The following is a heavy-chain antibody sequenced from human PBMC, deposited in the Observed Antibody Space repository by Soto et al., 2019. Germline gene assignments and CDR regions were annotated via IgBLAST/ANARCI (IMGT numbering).Heavy chain of an antibody. V-gene: IGHV4-59*01. CDR2: VYYTGRP. CDR1: GASISSNY. J-gene: IGHJ4*01. CDR3: GTGRLGIVAY. Sequence: QVQLQESGPGLVKPSETLSLTCSVSGASISSNYWSWIRQPPGKGLEWIGNVYYTGRPNYNSSHKSRLTISVDTSLKHSPLSLDSVTATQTARYFCGTGRLGIVAYWGHGALVTVSS.